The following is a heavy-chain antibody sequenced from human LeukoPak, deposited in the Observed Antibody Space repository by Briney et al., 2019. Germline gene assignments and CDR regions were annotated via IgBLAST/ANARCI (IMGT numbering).Heavy chain of an antibody. D-gene: IGHD3-10*01. CDR3: VYYYGSGSVEY. J-gene: IGHJ4*02. V-gene: IGHV4-39*01. CDR2: FYYSGST. CDR1: GGSITSSNYY. Sequence: SETLSLTCTVSGGSITSSNYYWGWIRQPPGKGLEWIGSFYYSGSTNYNPSLKSRVTISVDTSKNQFSLKLSSVTAADTAVYYCVYYYGSGSVEYWGQGTQVTVSS.